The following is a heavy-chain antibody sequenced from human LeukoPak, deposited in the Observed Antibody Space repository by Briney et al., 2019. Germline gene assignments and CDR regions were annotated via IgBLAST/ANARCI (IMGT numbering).Heavy chain of an antibody. CDR3: TKDSPYSGRVFYC. Sequence: GGSLRLSCAGSGFSFDDYGMHWVRQRPGKGLECVSLISGDGGTTHYADSVKGRFTISRDNTKNSLYLQMNSLTTDDTALYYCTKDSPYSGRVFYCWGQGTPVTVSS. CDR2: ISGDGGTT. CDR1: GFSFDDYG. J-gene: IGHJ4*02. D-gene: IGHD5-12*01. V-gene: IGHV3-43*02.